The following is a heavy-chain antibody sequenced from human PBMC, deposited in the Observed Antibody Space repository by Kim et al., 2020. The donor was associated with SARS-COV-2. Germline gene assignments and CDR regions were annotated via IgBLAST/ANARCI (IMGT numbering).Heavy chain of an antibody. CDR3: ARVGRWLQFDAFDI. CDR2: ISSSGSTI. J-gene: IGHJ3*02. D-gene: IGHD5-12*01. Sequence: GGSLRLSCAASGFTFSDYYMSWIRQAPGKGLEWVSYISSSGSTIYYADSVKGRFTISRDNAKNSLYLQMNSLRAEDTAVYYCARVGRWLQFDAFDIWGQGTMVTVSS. V-gene: IGHV3-11*01. CDR1: GFTFSDYY.